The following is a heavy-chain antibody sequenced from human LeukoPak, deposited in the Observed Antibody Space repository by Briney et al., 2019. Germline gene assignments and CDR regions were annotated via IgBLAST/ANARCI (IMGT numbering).Heavy chain of an antibody. CDR2: ISGSGGST. J-gene: IGHJ3*02. D-gene: IGHD2-2*01. V-gene: IGHV3-23*01. Sequence: PGGSLRLSCAASGFTFDDYGMSWVRQAPGKGLEWVSAISGSGGSTYYADSVKGRFTISRDNSKNTLYLQMNSLRAEDTAVYYCAVIPAAPHDAFDIWGQGTMVTVSS. CDR1: GFTFDDYG. CDR3: AVIPAAPHDAFDI.